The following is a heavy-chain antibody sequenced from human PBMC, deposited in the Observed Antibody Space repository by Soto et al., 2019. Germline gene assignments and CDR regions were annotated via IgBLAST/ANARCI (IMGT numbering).Heavy chain of an antibody. D-gene: IGHD3-16*01. CDR1: GFLSINYA. J-gene: IGHJ4*02. CDR2: ISDSGVNT. V-gene: IGHV3-23*01. Sequence: GGSLRLSCAASGFLSINYAMGWFRQAPGTGLEWVSAISDSGVNTYYADSVKGRVTISRDNSKNALYLEMKSLRAGDTAVYYCIKGAHGHSYACIWGQGTPVTVSS. CDR3: IKGAHGHSYACI.